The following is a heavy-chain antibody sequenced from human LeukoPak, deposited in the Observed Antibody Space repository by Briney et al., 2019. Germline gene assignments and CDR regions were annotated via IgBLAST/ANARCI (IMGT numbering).Heavy chain of an antibody. Sequence: GGSLRLSCAASGFTFSSYWMHWVRQVPNQGLMWVSRINSDETISEYVDSVNGRFTISRDNAKNTLYLQMNSLRAEDTAVYYCARRGELLRDSWFDSWGQGILVTVSS. CDR2: INSDETIS. CDR1: GFTFSSYW. J-gene: IGHJ5*01. V-gene: IGHV3-74*01. CDR3: ARRGELLRDSWFDS. D-gene: IGHD1-26*01.